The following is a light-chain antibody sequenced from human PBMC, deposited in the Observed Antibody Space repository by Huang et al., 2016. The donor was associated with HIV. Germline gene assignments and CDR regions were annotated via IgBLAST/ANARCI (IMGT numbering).Light chain of an antibody. CDR3: QQRSNWRWF. V-gene: IGKV3-11*01. Sequence: EIVLTQSPATLSLSPGERATLSCRASQSVSSYLAWYQQKPGQVPRLVIFDASNRATGIPPRFSGSGSGTDFTLTISSVEREDFAVYYCQQRSNWRWFFGPGTRVDIK. CDR2: DAS. CDR1: QSVSSY. J-gene: IGKJ3*01.